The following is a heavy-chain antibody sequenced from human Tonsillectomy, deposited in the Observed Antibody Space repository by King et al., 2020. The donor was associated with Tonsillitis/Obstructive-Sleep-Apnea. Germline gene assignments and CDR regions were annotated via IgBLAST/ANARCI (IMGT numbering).Heavy chain of an antibody. D-gene: IGHD3-10*01. CDR3: TTDGGAY. Sequence: VQLVESGGGLVKPGGSLRLSCAASGFTLSNVWMSWVRQAPGKGLEWVGRIKSRSDGGTTEYPAPVKGRFTLSRDDSENTLYLQRNSLKSEDTAVYYCTTDGGAYWGQGTLITVSS. CDR1: GFTLSNVW. J-gene: IGHJ4*02. CDR2: IKSRSDGGTT. V-gene: IGHV3-15*07.